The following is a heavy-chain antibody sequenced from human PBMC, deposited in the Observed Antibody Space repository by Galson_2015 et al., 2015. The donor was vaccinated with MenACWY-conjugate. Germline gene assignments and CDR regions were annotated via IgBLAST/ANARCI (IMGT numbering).Heavy chain of an antibody. CDR2: IKSKADGETI. V-gene: IGHV3-15*07. D-gene: IGHD2-21*02. CDR1: GLTFRNAW. CDR3: ATDLEVTAIPDY. J-gene: IGHJ4*02. Sequence: SLRLCCAASGLTFRNAWMDWVRQVPRKGLEWVGRIKSKADGETIDYAAPVKGRFTISRDDSKNTLYLQMNGLITEDTAVYYCATDLEVTAIPDYWGRGGLVTVSS.